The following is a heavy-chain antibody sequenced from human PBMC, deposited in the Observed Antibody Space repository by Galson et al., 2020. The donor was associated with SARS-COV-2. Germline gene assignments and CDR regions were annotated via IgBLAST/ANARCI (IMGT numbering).Heavy chain of an antibody. Sequence: GESLKISCAAAGFTLSGYAMHWVRQAPGKGLEWVAVISNDGSDTYYADSVKGRFTISKDISTNTLFLHMSSLRAEDTALYYCARVLPGSGWFIANACDIWGQGTVVTVSS. CDR1: GFTLSGYA. V-gene: IGHV3-30*03. J-gene: IGHJ3*02. D-gene: IGHD6-13*01. CDR2: ISNDGSDT. CDR3: ARVLPGSGWFIANACDI.